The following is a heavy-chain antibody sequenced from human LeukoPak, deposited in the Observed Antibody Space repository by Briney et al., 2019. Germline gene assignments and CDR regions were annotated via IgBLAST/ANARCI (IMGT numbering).Heavy chain of an antibody. V-gene: IGHV3-11*01. Sequence: GGSLRLSCAASGFTFSDYYMSWIRQAPGKGLEWVSYISNTGSFISYADSVKGRFTISGDNAKNSLYLQMNSLRAEDAAAYYCVRARGAGPGAHFDYWGQGTLVTVSS. CDR3: VRARGAGPGAHFDY. CDR1: GFTFSDYY. CDR2: ISNTGSFI. J-gene: IGHJ4*02. D-gene: IGHD3-10*01.